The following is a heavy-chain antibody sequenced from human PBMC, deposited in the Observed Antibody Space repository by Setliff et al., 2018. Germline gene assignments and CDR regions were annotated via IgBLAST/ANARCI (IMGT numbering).Heavy chain of an antibody. J-gene: IGHJ2*01. V-gene: IGHV4-34*01. CDR3: ARAVDSSGYFPFWYFDL. CDR1: GESFSNNY. Sequence: SETLSLTCSVYGESFSNNYWSWVRQPPGQGLEWIGESNHSGGTSYNASLKRRLSMSVDTSRNQFSLNLTSVTAADTAIYFCARAVDSSGYFPFWYFDLWGRGTLVTVSS. D-gene: IGHD3-22*01. CDR2: SNHSGGT.